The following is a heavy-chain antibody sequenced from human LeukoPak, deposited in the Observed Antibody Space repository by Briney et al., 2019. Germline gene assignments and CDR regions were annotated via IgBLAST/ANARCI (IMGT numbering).Heavy chain of an antibody. CDR1: GFTFSSYS. D-gene: IGHD6-6*01. CDR3: ASHSSSTSYFDY. Sequence: GGSLRLSCAASGFTFSSYSMNWVRQAPGKGLEWVAVISYDGSNKYYADSVKGRFTISRDNSKNTLYLQMNSLRAEDTAVYYCASHSSSTSYFDYWGQGTLVTVSS. J-gene: IGHJ4*02. V-gene: IGHV3-30-3*01. CDR2: ISYDGSNK.